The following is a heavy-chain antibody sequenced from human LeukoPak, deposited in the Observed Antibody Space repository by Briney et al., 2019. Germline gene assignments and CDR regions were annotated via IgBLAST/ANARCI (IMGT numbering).Heavy chain of an antibody. CDR1: GGSISSYY. D-gene: IGHD2-2*02. V-gene: IGHV4-4*09. Sequence: SETLPLTCTVSGGSISSYYWSWIRQPPAKGREWIGYIYTSGSTNYNPSLKSRVTISVDTSKNQFSLKLSSVTAADTAVYYCARVVPAYCSSTSCYNLGEYYFDYWGQGTLVTVSS. J-gene: IGHJ4*02. CDR2: IYTSGST. CDR3: ARVVPAYCSSTSCYNLGEYYFDY.